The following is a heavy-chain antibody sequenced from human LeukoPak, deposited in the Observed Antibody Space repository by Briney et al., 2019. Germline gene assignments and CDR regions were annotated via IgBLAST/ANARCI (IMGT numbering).Heavy chain of an antibody. D-gene: IGHD6-13*01. J-gene: IGHJ6*03. Sequence: SSETLSLTCSVSGDSISYFYWSWIRQPAGKGLEWIGRIYTSGSTNYNPSLKSRVTISVDTSKNQFSLKLSSVTAADTAVYYCARDNPGIAAAAPSVYYYYYYMDVWGKGTTVTISS. CDR3: ARDNPGIAAAAPSVYYYYYYMDV. CDR2: IYTSGST. V-gene: IGHV4-4*07. CDR1: GDSISYFY.